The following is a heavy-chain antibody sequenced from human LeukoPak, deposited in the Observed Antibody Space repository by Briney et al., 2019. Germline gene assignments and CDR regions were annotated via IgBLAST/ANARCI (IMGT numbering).Heavy chain of an antibody. V-gene: IGHV1-18*01. Sequence: GASVKVSCKASGYTSTSYGISWVRQAPGQGLEWMGWISAYNGNTNYAQKLRGRVTMTTDTSTSTAYMELRSLRSDDTAVYYCARDQSRFLEWLLSSYYYYGMDVWGQGTTVTVSS. CDR3: ARDQSRFLEWLLSSYYYYGMDV. J-gene: IGHJ6*02. D-gene: IGHD3-3*01. CDR2: ISAYNGNT. CDR1: GYTSTSYG.